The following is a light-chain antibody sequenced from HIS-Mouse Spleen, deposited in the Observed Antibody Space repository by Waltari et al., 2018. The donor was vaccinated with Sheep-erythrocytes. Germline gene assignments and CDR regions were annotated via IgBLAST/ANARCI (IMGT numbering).Light chain of an antibody. CDR2: EGS. CDR3: CSYAGSSTFHVV. V-gene: IGLV2-23*03. CDR1: SSDVGSYNL. J-gene: IGLJ2*01. Sequence: QSALTQPASVSGSPGQPITISCTGTSSDVGSYNLVSWYQQHPGKAPKLMIYEGSKRPSGLSNRFSGSKAGNTASLTISGLQAEDEADYYCCSYAGSSTFHVVFGGGTKLTVL.